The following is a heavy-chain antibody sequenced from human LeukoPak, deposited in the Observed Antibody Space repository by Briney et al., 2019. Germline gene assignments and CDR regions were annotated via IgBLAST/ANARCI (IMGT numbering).Heavy chain of an antibody. D-gene: IGHD2/OR15-2a*01. CDR3: ARVFDTFFDY. Sequence: SETLSLTCTVSGGSISSYYWSWIRQPPGKGLEWIGYIYYSGSTNYNPSLKSRVTISVDTSKNQFSLKLSSVTAADTAVYYCARVFDTFFDYWGQGTLVTVSS. CDR1: GGSISSYY. J-gene: IGHJ4*02. V-gene: IGHV4-59*01. CDR2: IYYSGST.